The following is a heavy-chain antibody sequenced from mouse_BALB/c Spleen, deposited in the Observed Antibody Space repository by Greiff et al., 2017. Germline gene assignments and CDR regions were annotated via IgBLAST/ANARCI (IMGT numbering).Heavy chain of an antibody. CDR3: APLTGDAMDY. D-gene: IGHD4-1*01. CDR1: GYTFTDYN. J-gene: IGHJ4*01. CDR2: INPYNDGT. V-gene: IGHV1S29*02. Sequence: VQLQQSGPELVKPGASVKISCKASGYTFTDYNMHWVKQSHGKSLEWIGYINPYNDGTKYNEKFKGKATLTSDKSSSTAYMELSSLTSEDSAVYYCAPLTGDAMDYWGQGTSVTVSS.